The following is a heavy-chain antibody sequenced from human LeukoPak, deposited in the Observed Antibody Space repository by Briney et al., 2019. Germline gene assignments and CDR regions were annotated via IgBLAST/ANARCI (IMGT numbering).Heavy chain of an antibody. D-gene: IGHD2-21*01. CDR2: IYYSGST. J-gene: IGHJ4*02. CDR3: ARGNAPYCGGDCYPFDY. V-gene: IGHV4-61*01. CDR1: GGSISSSYY. Sequence: SGTLSLTCAVSGGSISSSYYWSWIRQPPGQGLEWIGYIYYSGSTNYNPSLKSRVTISVDTSKNQFSLKLSSVTAADTAVYYCARGNAPYCGGDCYPFDYWGQGTLVTVSS.